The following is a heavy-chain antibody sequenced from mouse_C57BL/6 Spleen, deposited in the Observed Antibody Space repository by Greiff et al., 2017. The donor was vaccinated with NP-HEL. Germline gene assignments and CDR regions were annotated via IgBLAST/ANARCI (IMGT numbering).Heavy chain of an antibody. V-gene: IGHV1-26*01. CDR2: INPNNGGT. CDR1: GYTFTDYY. J-gene: IGHJ3*01. CDR3: ASSYYGSRTFAY. Sequence: EVQLQQSGPELVKPGASVKISCKASGYTFTDYYMNWVKQSHGKSLEWIGDINPNNGGTSYNQKFKGKATLTVDKSSSTAYMELRSLTSEDSAVYYCASSYYGSRTFAYWGQGTLVTVSA. D-gene: IGHD1-1*01.